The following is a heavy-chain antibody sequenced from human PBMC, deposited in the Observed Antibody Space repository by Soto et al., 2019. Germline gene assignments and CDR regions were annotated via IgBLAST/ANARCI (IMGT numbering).Heavy chain of an antibody. J-gene: IGHJ3*02. D-gene: IGHD1-20*01. CDR1: GGSISSGDYY. Sequence: SETLSLTCTVSGGSISSGDYYWSWIRQPPGKGLEWIGYISYSGGTYYNPSLESRVTISVDTSKKQFSLKLSSVTVADTAVYYCARLRVTGTFDAFDIWGQGTMVTVSS. CDR2: ISYSGGT. V-gene: IGHV4-30-4*01. CDR3: ARLRVTGTFDAFDI.